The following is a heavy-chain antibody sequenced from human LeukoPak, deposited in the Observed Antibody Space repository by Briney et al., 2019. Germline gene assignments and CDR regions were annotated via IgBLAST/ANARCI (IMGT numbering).Heavy chain of an antibody. J-gene: IGHJ5*02. CDR3: ARTYYDSSGYTNWFDP. CDR2: IIPIFGTA. Sequence: SVKVSCKASGGTFSSYAISWVRQAPGQGLEWMGGIIPIFGTANYAQKFQGRVTITTDESTSTAYTELSSLRSEDTAVYYCARTYYDSSGYTNWFDPWGQGTLVTVSS. V-gene: IGHV1-69*05. CDR1: GGTFSSYA. D-gene: IGHD3-22*01.